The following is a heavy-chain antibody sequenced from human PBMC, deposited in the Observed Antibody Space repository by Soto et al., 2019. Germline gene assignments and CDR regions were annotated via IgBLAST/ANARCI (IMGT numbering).Heavy chain of an antibody. J-gene: IGHJ5*02. Sequence: QVTLRESGPVLVKPTETLTLTCTVSGLSLSNGKLGVSWIRQPPGTALEWLAHIFSSDDKSYSTSLRSRLTISKDTSRSQVVLTMTNLDPRDSATYYCALRKDFSRTDCYLASFDPGGQGTLVTFSS. CDR2: IFSSDDK. V-gene: IGHV2-26*01. CDR1: GLSLSNGKLG. CDR3: ALRKDFSRTDCYLASFDP. D-gene: IGHD2-2*01.